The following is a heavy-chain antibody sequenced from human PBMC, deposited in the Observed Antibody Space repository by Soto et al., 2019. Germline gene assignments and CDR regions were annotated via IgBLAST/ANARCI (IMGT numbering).Heavy chain of an antibody. CDR1: GFSFSSYA. V-gene: IGHV3-23*01. J-gene: IGHJ4*02. D-gene: IGHD4-17*01. CDR2: ISDGGGST. CDR3: AKHAVYGDGLWIVAY. Sequence: PGGSLRLSCAASGFSFSSYAMSWVRQAPGKGLEWVSSISDGGGSTNYADSVRGRFTIARDRSKNTLYLQMNSLRAEDTAVYYCAKHAVYGDGLWIVAYWGQGTLVTVSS.